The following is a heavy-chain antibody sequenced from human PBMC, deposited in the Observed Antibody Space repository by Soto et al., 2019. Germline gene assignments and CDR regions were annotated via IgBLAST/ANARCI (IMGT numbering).Heavy chain of an antibody. J-gene: IGHJ4*02. CDR1: VCSLSFATYS. V-gene: IGHV4-30-2*01. CDR2: IFPSGTT. CDR3: ARSREFDY. Sequence: SETLSRTCGVSVCSLSFATYSWNWIRQPPGKGLEWIGYIFPSGTTYYNPSLKSRVTISIDVSKNQFSLSLRSLTAADTAVYYCARSREFDYWSQGTLVTVSS.